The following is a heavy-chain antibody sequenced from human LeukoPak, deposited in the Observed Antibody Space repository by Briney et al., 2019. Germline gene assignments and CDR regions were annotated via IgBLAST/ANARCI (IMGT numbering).Heavy chain of an antibody. CDR2: ISPNSGDT. Sequence: ASVNVSCQASGYTFARYYIHWVRQAPGQGVEWMGWISPNSGDTNYAQKLQGRVTMTRDSSISTVYMSLGRLRYDDTAVYYCARVWDLPFDYWGQGTLSPSPQ. J-gene: IGHJ4*02. CDR1: GYTFARYY. D-gene: IGHD1-26*01. V-gene: IGHV1-2*02. CDR3: ARVWDLPFDY.